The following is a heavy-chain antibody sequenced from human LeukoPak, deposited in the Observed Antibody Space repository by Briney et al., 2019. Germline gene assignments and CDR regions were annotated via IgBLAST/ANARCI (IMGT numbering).Heavy chain of an antibody. Sequence: GGSLRLSCAATGFTFSSYEMNWVRQAPGKGLEWVSFISSSGSAIHYADSVRGRFTISRDNAKNSLYLQMSRLRAEDTAVYYCAREKLSFFDSSGYFDYWGQGTLVTVSS. J-gene: IGHJ4*02. CDR2: ISSSGSAI. CDR3: AREKLSFFDSSGYFDY. V-gene: IGHV3-48*03. D-gene: IGHD3-22*01. CDR1: GFTFSSYE.